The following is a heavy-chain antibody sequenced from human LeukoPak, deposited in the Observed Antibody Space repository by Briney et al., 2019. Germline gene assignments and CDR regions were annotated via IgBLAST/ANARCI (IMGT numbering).Heavy chain of an antibody. Sequence: GGSLRLSCAVSGFSFSSHWMSWVRQAPGRGLEWEANINQDGSEKHYVDPVKGRFIISRDNAKNSLYLQMNSLRAEDSAVYYCARDIEAPGIAFDYWGQGSLVTVSS. D-gene: IGHD6-13*01. J-gene: IGHJ4*02. CDR3: ARDIEAPGIAFDY. CDR1: GFSFSSHW. V-gene: IGHV3-7*03. CDR2: INQDGSEK.